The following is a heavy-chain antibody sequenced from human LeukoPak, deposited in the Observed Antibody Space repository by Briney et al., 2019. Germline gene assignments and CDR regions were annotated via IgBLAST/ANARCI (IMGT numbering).Heavy chain of an antibody. CDR1: GYTFTSYY. J-gene: IGHJ3*02. CDR2: INPSGGST. D-gene: IGHD5-24*01. CDR3: ARVRQRWLQFGAFDI. V-gene: IGHV1-46*01. Sequence: GASVEVSCKASGYTFTSYYIHWVRQAPGQGLEWMGIINPSGGSTNYAQKFQDRVTMTRDMSTSTVYMELSSLRSDDTAVYYCARVRQRWLQFGAFDIWGQGTMVTVSS.